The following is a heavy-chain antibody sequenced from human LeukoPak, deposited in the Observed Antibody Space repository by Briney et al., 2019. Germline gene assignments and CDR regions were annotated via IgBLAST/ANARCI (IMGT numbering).Heavy chain of an antibody. CDR3: ARNPYVDTAMVRDRGGFYDY. CDR1: GCTFSSYE. CDR2: ISSSGSTI. Sequence: PGGSLRLSCAASGCTFSSYEMNWVRQAPGKGLEWVSYISSSGSTIYYAASVKGRFTISRDNAKNSLYLQMNSLRAEDTAVYYCARNPYVDTAMVRDRGGFYDYWGQGTLVTVSS. V-gene: IGHV3-48*03. J-gene: IGHJ4*02. D-gene: IGHD5-18*01.